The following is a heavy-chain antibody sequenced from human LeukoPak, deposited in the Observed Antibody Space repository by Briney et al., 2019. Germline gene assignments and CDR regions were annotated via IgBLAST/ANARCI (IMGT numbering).Heavy chain of an antibody. CDR1: GGSISSYY. J-gene: IGHJ4*02. V-gene: IGHV4-59*01. CDR3: ARVAYYYDSSGYSYYFDY. Sequence: SETLSLTCTVSGGSISSYYWSWIRQPPGKGLEWIGYIYYSGSTDYNPSLKSRVTISVDTSKNQFSLKLSSVTAADTAVYYCARVAYYYDSSGYSYYFDYWGQGTLVTVSS. D-gene: IGHD3-22*01. CDR2: IYYSGST.